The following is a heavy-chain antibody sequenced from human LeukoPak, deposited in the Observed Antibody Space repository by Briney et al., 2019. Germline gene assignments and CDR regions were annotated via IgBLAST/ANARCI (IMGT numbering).Heavy chain of an antibody. CDR2: IYYSGST. Sequence: SETLSLTCTVSGGSISSSSYYWGWIRQPPGKGLEWIGSIYYSGSTYYNPSLKSRVTISVDTSKNQFSLKLSSVTAADTAVYYCARGLRGEGGYYDYWGQGTLVTVSS. CDR1: GGSISSSSYY. J-gene: IGHJ4*02. D-gene: IGHD3-22*01. CDR3: ARGLRGEGGYYDY. V-gene: IGHV4-39*07.